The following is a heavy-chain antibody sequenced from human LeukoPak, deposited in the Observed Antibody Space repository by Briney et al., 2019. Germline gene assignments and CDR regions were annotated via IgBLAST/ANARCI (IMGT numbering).Heavy chain of an antibody. CDR1: GFTFSSYA. CDR2: ISVSRRST. J-gene: IGHJ4*02. D-gene: IGHD4-17*01. Sequence: GGSLRLSCAASGFTFSSYAMSWVRQAPGKGLEWVSAISVSRRSTYYADPVKGRFTISRDDSKNTLYLQMNTLRAEDTAVYYCAKGQYGDYDYWGQGALVTVSS. CDR3: AKGQYGDYDY. V-gene: IGHV3-23*01.